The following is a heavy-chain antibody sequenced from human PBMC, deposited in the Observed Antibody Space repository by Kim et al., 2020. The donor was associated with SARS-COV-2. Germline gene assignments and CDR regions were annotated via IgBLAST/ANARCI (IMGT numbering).Heavy chain of an antibody. CDR2: INHSGST. CDR3: ARAVGTLAAAGTDY. Sequence: SETLSLTCAVYGGSFSGYYWSWIRQPPGKGLEWIGEINHSGSTNYNPSLKSRVTISVDTSKNQFSLKLSSVTAADTAVYYCARAVGTLAAAGTDYWGQGTLVTVSS. D-gene: IGHD6-13*01. V-gene: IGHV4-34*01. CDR1: GGSFSGYY. J-gene: IGHJ4*02.